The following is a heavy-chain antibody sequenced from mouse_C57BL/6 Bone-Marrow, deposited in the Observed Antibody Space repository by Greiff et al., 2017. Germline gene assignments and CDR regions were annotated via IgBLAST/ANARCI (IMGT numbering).Heavy chain of an antibody. CDR2: IDPSDSYT. Sequence: QVQLQQPGAELVMPGASVKLSCKASGYTFTSYWMHWVKQRPGQGLEWIGEIDPSDSYTNYNQKFKGKSTLTVDKSSSTAYMQLRSLTSEDSAVYYCARSDYSNCPWFAYWGQGTLVTVSA. CDR3: ARSDYSNCPWFAY. J-gene: IGHJ3*01. D-gene: IGHD2-5*01. V-gene: IGHV1-69*01. CDR1: GYTFTSYW.